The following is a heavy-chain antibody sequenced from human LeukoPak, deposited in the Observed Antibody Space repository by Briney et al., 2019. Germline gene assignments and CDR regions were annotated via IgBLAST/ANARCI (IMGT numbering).Heavy chain of an antibody. Sequence: SETLSLTCTVSGGSISSSSYYWGWIRQPPGQGLEWIGSIYYSGSTYYNPSLKSRVTISVDTSKNQFSLKLSSVTAADTAVYYCARRGATNGAHFDYWGQGTLVTVSS. CDR3: ARRGATNGAHFDY. V-gene: IGHV4-39*01. D-gene: IGHD1-26*01. J-gene: IGHJ4*02. CDR1: GGSISSSSYY. CDR2: IYYSGST.